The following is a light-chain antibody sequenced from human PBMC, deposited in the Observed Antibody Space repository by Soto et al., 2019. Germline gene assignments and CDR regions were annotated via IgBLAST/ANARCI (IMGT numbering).Light chain of an antibody. CDR2: EVI. CDR3: SSYAGSNNFV. Sequence: QPVLTQPPSASGSPGQSVTISCTGTSSDVGAYNYVSWYQQHPGKAPKLMIYEVIKRPSGVPDRFSGSKSGNTASLTVSGLQAEDEADYYCSSYAGSNNFVFGGGTKLTVL. CDR1: SSDVGAYNY. J-gene: IGLJ2*01. V-gene: IGLV2-8*01.